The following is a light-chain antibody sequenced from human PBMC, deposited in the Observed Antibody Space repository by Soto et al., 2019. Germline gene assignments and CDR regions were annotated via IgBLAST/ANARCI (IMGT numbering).Light chain of an antibody. Sequence: QSVLTQPPSVSGSPGQSITISCTGTSSDVGGYNYVSWYQQHPGKAPKLMIYDVSNRPSGVSNRFSGSKSGNTASLTISGLQAEDEADYYCSSYTSSFYVFGTGTKVTVL. J-gene: IGLJ1*01. CDR1: SSDVGGYNY. CDR3: SSYTSSFYV. CDR2: DVS. V-gene: IGLV2-14*01.